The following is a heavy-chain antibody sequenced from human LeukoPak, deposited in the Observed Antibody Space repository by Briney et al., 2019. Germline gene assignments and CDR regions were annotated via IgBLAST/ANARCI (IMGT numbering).Heavy chain of an antibody. CDR1: GGSISSSHYY. D-gene: IGHD5-12*01. J-gene: IGHJ5*02. CDR3: AREGDIVATPAGWFDP. CDR2: IYYSGST. V-gene: IGHV4-39*02. Sequence: SETLSLTCTVSGGSISSSHYYWDWIRQPPGKGLEWIGSIYYSGSTYYNASLKSRVTISIDTSKNQFSLKLSSVTATDTAVYYCAREGDIVATPAGWFDPWGQGTLVTVSS.